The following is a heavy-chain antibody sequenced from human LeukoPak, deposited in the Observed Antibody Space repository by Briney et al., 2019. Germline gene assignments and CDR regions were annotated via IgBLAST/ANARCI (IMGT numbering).Heavy chain of an antibody. V-gene: IGHV4-39*07. Sequence: PSETLPLTCTVSGGSISSSSYYWGWIRQPPGKGLEWIGSIYYSGSTYYNPSLKSRVTISVDTSKNQFSLKLSSVTAADTAVYYCARERRPKGYSGYDLFDYWGQGTLVTVSS. CDR1: GGSISSSSYY. CDR3: ARERRPKGYSGYDLFDY. J-gene: IGHJ4*02. CDR2: IYYSGST. D-gene: IGHD5-12*01.